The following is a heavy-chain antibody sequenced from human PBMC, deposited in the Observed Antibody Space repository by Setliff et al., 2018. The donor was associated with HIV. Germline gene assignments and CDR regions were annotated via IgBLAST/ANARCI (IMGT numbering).Heavy chain of an antibody. CDR3: ARVVYYFGSDRPYYYGMDV. V-gene: IGHV3-48*04. Sequence: GGSLRLSCAAPGFTFSSYSMNWVRQAPGKGLEWVSYISSSSSTRYYAGSVKGRFTISRENAKNSLYLQMNSLRAEDTAVYYCARVVYYFGSDRPYYYGMDVWGQGTTVTVSS. D-gene: IGHD3-10*01. CDR2: ISSSSSTR. J-gene: IGHJ6*02. CDR1: GFTFSSYS.